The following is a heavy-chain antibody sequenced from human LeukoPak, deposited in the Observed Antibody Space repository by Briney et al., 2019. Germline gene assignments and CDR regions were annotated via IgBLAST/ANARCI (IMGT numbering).Heavy chain of an antibody. J-gene: IGHJ4*02. Sequence: PSETLSLTCTVSGGSISSYYWSWIRQPPGKGPEWIGSIYYSGSTYYNPSLKSRVTISVDTSKNQFSLKLSSVTAADTAVYYCARHHYYHDYWGQGTLVTVSS. CDR2: IYYSGST. CDR1: GGSISSYY. CDR3: ARHHYYHDY. V-gene: IGHV4-39*01.